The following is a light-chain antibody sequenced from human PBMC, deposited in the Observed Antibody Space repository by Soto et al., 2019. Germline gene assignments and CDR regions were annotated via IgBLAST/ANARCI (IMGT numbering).Light chain of an antibody. Sequence: EIVMTKSPATLSVSPGERATLYCRASQSVNSNLAWYQQKPGHSPRLLIYGASTRVTGIPARLSGSGSGTEFTLTISSLQSEDFAIYYCHQHNISPPVFGQGTKLESK. CDR3: HQHNISPPV. CDR1: QSVNSN. J-gene: IGKJ2*01. V-gene: IGKV3-15*01. CDR2: GAS.